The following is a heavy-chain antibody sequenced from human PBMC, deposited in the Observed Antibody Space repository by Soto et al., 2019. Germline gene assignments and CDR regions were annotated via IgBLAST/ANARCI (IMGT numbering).Heavy chain of an antibody. Sequence: SETLSLTYTVSGGSISSYYWSWIRQPPGKGLEWIGYIYYSGSTNYNPSLKSRVTISVDTSKNQFSLKLSSVTAADTAVYYCARAYSRAPYYYYMDVWGKGTTVTVSS. CDR2: IYYSGST. CDR3: ARAYSRAPYYYYMDV. D-gene: IGHD2-21*01. J-gene: IGHJ6*03. CDR1: GGSISSYY. V-gene: IGHV4-59*01.